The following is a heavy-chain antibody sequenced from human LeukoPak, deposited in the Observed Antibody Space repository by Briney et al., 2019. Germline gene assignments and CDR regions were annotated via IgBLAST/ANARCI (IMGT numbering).Heavy chain of an antibody. CDR2: ISDNGGST. CDR1: GLTFRSYT. CDR3: AKDGDFWSGYLPYYFDL. J-gene: IGHJ4*02. D-gene: IGHD3-3*01. V-gene: IGHV3-23*01. Sequence: GGSLRLSCAASGLTFRSYTMSWVRQAPGKGLEWVSSISDNGGSTYYTDSVKGRFTISRDNSKNTLYLQMNGLRAEDTAPYYCAKDGDFWSGYLPYYFDLWGQGTLLTVSS.